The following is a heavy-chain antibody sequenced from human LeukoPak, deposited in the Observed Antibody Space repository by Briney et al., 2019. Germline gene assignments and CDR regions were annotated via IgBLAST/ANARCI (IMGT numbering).Heavy chain of an antibody. Sequence: GGSLRLSCAASGFTFSGSAMHWVRQASGKGLEWVGRIRSKANSYATAYAASVKGRFTISRDDSKNTAYLQMNSLKTEDTAVSYCTSLVLPGEWLRRADAFDISGQGTMVTVSS. J-gene: IGHJ3*02. D-gene: IGHD5-12*01. CDR1: GFTFSGSA. CDR3: TSLVLPGEWLRRADAFDI. V-gene: IGHV3-73*01. CDR2: IRSKANSYAT.